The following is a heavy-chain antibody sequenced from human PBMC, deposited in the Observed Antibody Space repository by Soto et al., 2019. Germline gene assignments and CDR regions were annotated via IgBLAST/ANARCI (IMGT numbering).Heavy chain of an antibody. CDR2: IYHSGST. CDR3: ARGSMVRGVSLDY. J-gene: IGHJ4*02. V-gene: IGHV4-30-2*01. D-gene: IGHD3-10*01. Sequence: SETLSLTCAVSGGSISSGGYSWSWIRQPPGKGLEWIGYIYHSGSTYYNPSLKSRVTISVDRSKNQFSLKLSSVTAADTAVYYCARGSMVRGVSLDYWGQGTLVTVS. CDR1: GGSISSGGYS.